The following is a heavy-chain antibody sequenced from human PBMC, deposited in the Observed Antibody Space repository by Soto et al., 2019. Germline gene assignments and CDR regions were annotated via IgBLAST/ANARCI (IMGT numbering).Heavy chain of an antibody. CDR1: GFTFSSYA. V-gene: IGHV3-30-3*01. CDR2: ISYDGSNK. D-gene: IGHD3-16*01. J-gene: IGHJ4*02. CDR3: ARAYEGDYFDY. Sequence: QVQLVASGGGVVQPGRSLRLSCAVSGFTFSSYAMHWVRQAPGKGLEWVAVISYDGSNKYYADSVKGRFTISRDNSKKTLYLQINSLRTEDTAVYYCARAYEGDYFDYWGQGTLVTVSS.